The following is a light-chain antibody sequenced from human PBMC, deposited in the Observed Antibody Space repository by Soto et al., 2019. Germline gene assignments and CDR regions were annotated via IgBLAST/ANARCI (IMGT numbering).Light chain of an antibody. J-gene: IGKJ5*01. CDR2: VTS. V-gene: IGKV3-20*01. Sequence: EIVLTQSPGTLSLSPGERASLSCRASQSVTSNSLAWYQQKPGQAPRLLIYVTSRRATGIPDRFSGSGSGTDFTLTISRLEPEDFAVYFCHQYGSSPDTFGQGTRLEIK. CDR3: HQYGSSPDT. CDR1: QSVTSNS.